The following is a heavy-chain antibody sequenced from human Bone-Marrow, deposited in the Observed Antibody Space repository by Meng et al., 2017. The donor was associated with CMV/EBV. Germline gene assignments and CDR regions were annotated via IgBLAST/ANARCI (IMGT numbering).Heavy chain of an antibody. CDR2: ISSSSSYI. V-gene: IGHV3-21*01. Sequence: GGSLRLSCAASGFTFSSYSMNWVRQAPGKGLEWVSSISSSSSYIYYADSVKGRFTISRDNAKNSLYLQMNSLRAEDTAVYYCAKALSPSYYDFWSGYSPRHGMDVWGQGTTVTVSS. J-gene: IGHJ6*02. CDR3: AKALSPSYYDFWSGYSPRHGMDV. D-gene: IGHD3-3*01. CDR1: GFTFSSYS.